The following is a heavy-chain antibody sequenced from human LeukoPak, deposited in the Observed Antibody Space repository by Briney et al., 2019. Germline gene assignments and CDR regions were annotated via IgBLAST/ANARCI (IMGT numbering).Heavy chain of an antibody. CDR3: ARHDSFIPY. V-gene: IGHV3-23*01. Sequence: PGGSLRLSCAASGFTFNYYAMSWVRQAPGKGLGWVSGISDNEGSTYYTDSVKGRFTISRDNTKNTVYLQMNNLRPDDTAVYFCARHDSFIPYWGQGTLVTASS. J-gene: IGHJ4*02. CDR2: ISDNEGST. D-gene: IGHD5-18*01. CDR1: GFTFNYYA.